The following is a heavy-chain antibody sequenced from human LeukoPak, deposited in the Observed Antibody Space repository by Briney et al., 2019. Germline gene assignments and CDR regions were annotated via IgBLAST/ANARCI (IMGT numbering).Heavy chain of an antibody. CDR1: GFAFSSYA. CDR3: AREGPVEMATVLDY. CDR2: ISCDGSNK. Sequence: GGSLRLSCAASGFAFSSYAMHWVRQAPGKGLEWVAVISCDGSNKYYADSVKGRFTISRGNSKNTLYLQMNSLRAEDTAVYYCAREGPVEMATVLDYWGQGTLVTVSS. V-gene: IGHV3-30-3*01. J-gene: IGHJ4*02. D-gene: IGHD5-24*01.